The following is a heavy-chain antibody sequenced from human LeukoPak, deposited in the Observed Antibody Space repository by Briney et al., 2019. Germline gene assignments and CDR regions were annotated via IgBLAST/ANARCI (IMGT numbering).Heavy chain of an antibody. CDR2: VYYSGNT. D-gene: IGHD6-19*01. J-gene: IGHJ4*02. V-gene: IGHV4-39*01. CDR3: ARQSYGSAWYFDY. Sequence: SETLSLTCTVSGGSISSSSYYWGWIRQPPGKGLEWIGSVYYSGNTYYNPSLKSRVTISVDTSKNQFSLKLSSVTAADTAVFYCARQSYGSAWYFDYWGQGTLVTVSS. CDR1: GGSISSSSYY.